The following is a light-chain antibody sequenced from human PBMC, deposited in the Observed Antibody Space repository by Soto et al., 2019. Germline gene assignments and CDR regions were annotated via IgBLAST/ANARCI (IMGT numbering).Light chain of an antibody. V-gene: IGKV1-5*01. Sequence: DIQMTQSPSTLSAFVGDRVSITCRASESISNWLAWYQQKPGRAPKLLIYDGSSLESGVPSRFSGSGSGTEFTLTISSLHLDDFATYYCQQYKTFNTFGRGTRLDMK. J-gene: IGKJ2*01. CDR3: QQYKTFNT. CDR2: DGS. CDR1: ESISNW.